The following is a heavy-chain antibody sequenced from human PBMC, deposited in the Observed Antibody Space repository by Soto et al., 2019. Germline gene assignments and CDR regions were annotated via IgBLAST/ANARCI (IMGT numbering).Heavy chain of an antibody. CDR3: TRLITPLDY. CDR1: GFTFSSYG. Sequence: PGGSLRLSCAGSGFTFSSYGMHWVRQAPGKGLEWVAVISYDGSDKYYGDSVKGRFTISRDDSKNTLYLQMNSLRVEDTAVYYCTRLITPLDYWGRGTLVTVSS. J-gene: IGHJ4*02. V-gene: IGHV3-30*03. CDR2: ISYDGSDK. D-gene: IGHD3-16*01.